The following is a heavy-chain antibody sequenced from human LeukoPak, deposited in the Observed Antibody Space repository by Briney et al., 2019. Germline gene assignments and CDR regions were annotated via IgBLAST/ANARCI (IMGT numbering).Heavy chain of an antibody. CDR2: ISSSSSYI. CDR1: GFTFSSYS. J-gene: IGHJ5*02. Sequence: GGSLRLSCAASGFTFSSYSMNWVRQAPGKGLEWVSSISSSSSYIYYADSVKGRFTISRDNAKNSLYLQMNSLRAEDTAVYYCARGKIPSGWPCRFDPWGQGTLVTVSS. D-gene: IGHD6-19*01. CDR3: ARGKIPSGWPCRFDP. V-gene: IGHV3-21*01.